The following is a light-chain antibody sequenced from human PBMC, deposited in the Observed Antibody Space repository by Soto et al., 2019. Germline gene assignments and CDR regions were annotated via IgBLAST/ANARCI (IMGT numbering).Light chain of an antibody. CDR1: QSISSW. J-gene: IGKJ1*01. CDR2: KAS. V-gene: IGKV1-5*03. Sequence: DIQMTQSPSTLSASLGDRVTITCRASQSISSWLAWYQQKPGKAPKLLIYKASSLESGVPSRCSGSGSGTEFTLTISSLQPDDFETYYCQQYNSYAWTFGQGTKVDIK. CDR3: QQYNSYAWT.